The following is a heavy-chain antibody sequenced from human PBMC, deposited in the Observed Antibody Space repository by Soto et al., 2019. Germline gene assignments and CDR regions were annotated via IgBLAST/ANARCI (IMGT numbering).Heavy chain of an antibody. J-gene: IGHJ6*02. CDR2: ISSSGSTI. V-gene: IGHV3-48*03. CDR1: GFTFSSYE. CDR3: AREPVPAANQQIYYYYGMDV. Sequence: EVQLVESGGGLVQPGGSLRLSCAASGFTFSSYEMNWVRQAPGKGLEWVSYISSSGSTIYYADSVKGRFTISRDNAKNSLYLQMNSLRAEDTAVYYCAREPVPAANQQIYYYYGMDVWGQGTTVTVSS. D-gene: IGHD2-2*01.